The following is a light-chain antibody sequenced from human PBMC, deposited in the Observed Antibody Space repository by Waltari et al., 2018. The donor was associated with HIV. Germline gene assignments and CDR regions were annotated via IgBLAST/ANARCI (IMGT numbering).Light chain of an antibody. CDR2: KNN. V-gene: IGLV10-54*04. CDR3: SAWDRSISAVI. J-gene: IGLJ2*01. Sequence: QAGLTQPPSVSKGLRQTATLTCTGDSNNVGNQGATWLQQHQGHPPKLLFYKNNNRPSGISERFSASKSGNTASLTITGLQPEDEADYFCSAWDRSISAVIFGGGTTLIVL. CDR1: SNNVGNQG.